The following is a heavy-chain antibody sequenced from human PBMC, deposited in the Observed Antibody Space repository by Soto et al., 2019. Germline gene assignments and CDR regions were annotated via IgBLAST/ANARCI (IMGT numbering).Heavy chain of an antibody. CDR2: IVPLFGTT. CDR1: GGTFSSYT. CDR3: ARDGDVTSTRPRVAFDI. D-gene: IGHD6-6*01. Sequence: QVQLVQSGAEVKKPGSSVKVSCKASGGTFSSYTFSWVRQAPGQGLEWMGGIVPLFGTTNDAKIFQGRVTISADESTSTVYMELSILRSEDSAMYYCARDGDVTSTRPRVAFDIWGQGTVITVSS. V-gene: IGHV1-69*01. J-gene: IGHJ3*02.